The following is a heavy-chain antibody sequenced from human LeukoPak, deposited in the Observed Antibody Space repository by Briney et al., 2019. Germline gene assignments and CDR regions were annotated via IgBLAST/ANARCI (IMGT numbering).Heavy chain of an antibody. CDR2: ISTYNGNT. Sequence: PGASVKVSCKASGYTFTSQYMHWVRQAPGQGLEWMGWISTYNGNTNYAQKFQGRVTMTTDTSTSTVYMELRSLRSDDTAVYYCARDVSDFWSFSKYYYMDVWGKGTTVTVSS. CDR1: GYTFTSQY. J-gene: IGHJ6*03. CDR3: ARDVSDFWSFSKYYYMDV. D-gene: IGHD3-3*01. V-gene: IGHV1-18*01.